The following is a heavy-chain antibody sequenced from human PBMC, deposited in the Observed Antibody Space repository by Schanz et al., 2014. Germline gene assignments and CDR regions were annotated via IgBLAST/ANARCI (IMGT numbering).Heavy chain of an antibody. CDR1: GGSFSGYF. CDR2: INHSGNN. CDR3: ARVPEPGWFDP. J-gene: IGHJ5*02. V-gene: IGHV4-34*02. D-gene: IGHD1-26*01. Sequence: VQLQQWGAGLLKPSVTLSLTCDVYGGSFSGYFWSWIRQPPGKGLEWIGEINHSGNNYYNPSLKSRVTISVDTSKNQFSLKLTSVTAADTAVYYCARVPEPGWFDPWGQGTLVTVSS.